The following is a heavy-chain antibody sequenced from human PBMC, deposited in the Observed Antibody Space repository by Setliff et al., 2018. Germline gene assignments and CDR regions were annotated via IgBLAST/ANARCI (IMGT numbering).Heavy chain of an antibody. Sequence: GASVKASCKASGYNFIGYYVHWVRQAPGQGLEWMGRINPNTGDTNYGQKFQGRVTMTRDTSISTVYMDLGSLRSDDTAVYYCARDFNGLALGFWGQGTLVTVSS. D-gene: IGHD3-3*02. J-gene: IGHJ4*02. CDR1: GYNFIGYY. V-gene: IGHV1-2*06. CDR2: INPNTGDT. CDR3: ARDFNGLALGF.